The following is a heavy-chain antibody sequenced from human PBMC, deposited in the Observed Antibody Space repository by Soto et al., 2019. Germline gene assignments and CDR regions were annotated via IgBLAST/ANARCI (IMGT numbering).Heavy chain of an antibody. CDR3: VRESLGV. D-gene: IGHD7-27*01. CDR2: IYYSGST. CDR1: GGSVSSGSYY. V-gene: IGHV4-61*01. Sequence: SETLSLTCTVSGGSVSSGSYYWSWIRQPPGKGLEWIGYIYYSGSTDYNPSLKSRVTISVDTSKNQFSLKLSSVTAADTAVYSCVRESLGVWGQGTKVTVSS. J-gene: IGHJ6*02.